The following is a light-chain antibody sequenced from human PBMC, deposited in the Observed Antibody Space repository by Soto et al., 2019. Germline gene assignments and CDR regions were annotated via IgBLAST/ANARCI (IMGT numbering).Light chain of an antibody. CDR1: QSISSW. CDR2: KSS. J-gene: IGKJ1*01. V-gene: IGKV1-5*03. CDR3: QHYNSYSEA. Sequence: DIQMTQSPSTLSASVGHRVTITCRASQSISSWLAWYQQKPGKAPKLLIYKSSTLKSGVPSTFSGRGSGTEFTLTISSLQPDDFATYYCQHYNSYSEAFGPGTKVDIK.